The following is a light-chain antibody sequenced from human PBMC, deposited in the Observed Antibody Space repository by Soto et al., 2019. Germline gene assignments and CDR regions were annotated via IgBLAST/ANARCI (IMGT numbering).Light chain of an antibody. CDR1: QRFRSSN. CDR2: AAS. Sequence: EIVLTQSPGTLSSPPWEIATLSCRASQRFRSSNLAWYQQKPDPAPRLLIYAASRGATGIPDRFSGSGSGTDFRLTISRLVPADFAVYYCQRYGSPALSFGGGTKGDI. CDR3: QRYGSPALS. J-gene: IGKJ4*01. V-gene: IGKV3-20*01.